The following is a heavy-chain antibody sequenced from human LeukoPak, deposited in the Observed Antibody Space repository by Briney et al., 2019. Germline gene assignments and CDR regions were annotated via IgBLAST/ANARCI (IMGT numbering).Heavy chain of an antibody. CDR2: IYYSGST. CDR3: ARYDSSGYFDY. V-gene: IGHV4-31*03. CDR1: GGSISSGGYY. J-gene: IGHJ4*02. D-gene: IGHD3-22*01. Sequence: SETLSLTCTVSGGSISSGGYYWSWIRQHPGKGLEWIGYIYYSGSTYYNPSLKSRVTISVDTSKNQFSLKLSSVTAAETAVYYCARYDSSGYFDYWGQGTLVTVSS.